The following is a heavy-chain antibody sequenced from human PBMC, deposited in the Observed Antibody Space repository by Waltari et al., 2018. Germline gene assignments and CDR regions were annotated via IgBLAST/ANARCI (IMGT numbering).Heavy chain of an antibody. CDR3: ARVGSSHWVSRFNL. D-gene: IGHD2-2*01. J-gene: IGHJ4*02. Sequence: QVQLQESGPGLVKPSATLSLPCTVSGGSIGSNYWRWMRQPPGKGLEWIGYIYTCGGTNYNPSHKSRVTISIDTSKNQFSLKLTSVTAADTAVYYCARVGSSHWVSRFNLWGRGTLVAVSS. CDR1: GGSIGSNY. CDR2: IYTCGGT. V-gene: IGHV4-4*09.